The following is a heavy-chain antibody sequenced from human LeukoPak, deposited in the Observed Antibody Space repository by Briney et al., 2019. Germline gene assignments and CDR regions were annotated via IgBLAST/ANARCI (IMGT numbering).Heavy chain of an antibody. CDR3: ARLASVTTSRSVLDY. V-gene: IGHV1-46*01. CDR1: GYTFTSYY. D-gene: IGHD4-17*01. CDR2: INPSGGST. Sequence: GASVKVSCKASGYTFTSYYMHWVRQAPGQGLEWMGIINPSGGSTSYAQKFQGRVTMTRDTSTSTAYMELSSLRSEDTAVYYCARLASVTTSRSVLDYWGQGTLVTVSS. J-gene: IGHJ4*02.